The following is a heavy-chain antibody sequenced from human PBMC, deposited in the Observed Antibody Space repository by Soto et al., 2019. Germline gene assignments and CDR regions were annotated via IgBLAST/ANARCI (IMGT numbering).Heavy chain of an antibody. V-gene: IGHV1-46*01. Sequence: ASVKVSCKASGYTFTKFHIHWVRQAPGQGLEWMGMIDPSGGVTRDAQRFQGRITMTSDTLYLQMNSLRAEDTAVYYCARDGYGQQQLVLGLFGDYWGQGTLVTVSS. CDR3: ARDGYGQQQLVLGLFGDY. CDR2: IDPSGGVT. D-gene: IGHD6-13*01. J-gene: IGHJ4*02. CDR1: GYTFTKFH.